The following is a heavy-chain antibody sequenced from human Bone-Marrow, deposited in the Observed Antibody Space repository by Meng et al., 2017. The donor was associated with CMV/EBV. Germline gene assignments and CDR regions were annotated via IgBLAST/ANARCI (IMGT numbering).Heavy chain of an antibody. CDR3: AKLPPFCSSTSCSGIFDY. Sequence: GESLKISCAASGFTFSSYSMNWVRQAPGKGLEWVAFIRYGASDKYYAHSVKGRFTISRDNSNNTLYLQMNSLRPEDTAVYYCAKLPPFCSSTSCSGIFDYWGQGTLVTVSS. J-gene: IGHJ4*02. V-gene: IGHV3-30*02. CDR1: GFTFSSYS. D-gene: IGHD2-2*01. CDR2: IRYGASDK.